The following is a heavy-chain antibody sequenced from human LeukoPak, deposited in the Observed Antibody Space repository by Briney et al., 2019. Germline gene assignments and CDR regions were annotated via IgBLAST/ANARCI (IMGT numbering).Heavy chain of an antibody. CDR2: IDPTDSYS. CDR3: ARRIFGAGPLRAFDY. J-gene: IGHJ4*02. D-gene: IGHD3-10*02. Sequence: GESLKISCKGSGYSFTSYWISWVRQMPGKGLEWMGSIDPTDSYSNYSPSFQGHVTISADKSINTAYLQWSSLKASDTAMYYCARRIFGAGPLRAFDYWGQGTLVTVSS. V-gene: IGHV5-10-1*01. CDR1: GYSFTSYW.